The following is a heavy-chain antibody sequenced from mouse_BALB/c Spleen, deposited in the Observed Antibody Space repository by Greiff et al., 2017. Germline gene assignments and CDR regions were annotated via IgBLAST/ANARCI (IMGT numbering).Heavy chain of an antibody. V-gene: IGHV1S81*02. Sequence: VQLQQSGAELVKPGASVKLSCKASGYTFTSYYMYWVKQRPGQGLEWIGGINPSNGGTNFNEKFKSKATLTVDNSSSTAYMQLSSLTSEDSAVYYCTRSWGYYGSGFAYWGQGTTLTVSS. CDR1: GYTFTSYY. CDR2: INPSNGGT. CDR3: TRSWGYYGSGFAY. D-gene: IGHD1-1*01. J-gene: IGHJ2*01.